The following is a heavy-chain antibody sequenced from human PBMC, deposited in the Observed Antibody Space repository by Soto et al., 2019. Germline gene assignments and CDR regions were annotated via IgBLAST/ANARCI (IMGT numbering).Heavy chain of an antibody. Sequence: PGGSLRLSCAASGFTFSNYWMSWVRQAPGKGLEWIANIYYTGTTFYNPSLRSRVSMTIDASKNRFSLNLSSVTASDTALYYCARHEYVSSSYDLLDVWGRGTMVTVSS. V-gene: IGHV4-59*04. CDR3: ARHEYVSSSYDLLDV. D-gene: IGHD3-22*01. J-gene: IGHJ3*01. CDR1: GFTFSNYW. CDR2: IYYTGTT.